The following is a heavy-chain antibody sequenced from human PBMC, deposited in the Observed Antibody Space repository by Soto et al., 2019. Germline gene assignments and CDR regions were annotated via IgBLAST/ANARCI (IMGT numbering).Heavy chain of an antibody. CDR1: SGSISVTNVF. CDR3: ARIKGRHLDY. CDR2: VDYSGTA. J-gene: IGHJ4*02. Sequence: ETPALTCTVSSGSISVTNVFWGWVRQPPGKGLEWIGNVDYSGTAYFSPSLATQVTFHVDTSKNQFSLNLYSVTDADTAVYYCARIKGRHLDYWGQGILVTVS. V-gene: IGHV4-39*01.